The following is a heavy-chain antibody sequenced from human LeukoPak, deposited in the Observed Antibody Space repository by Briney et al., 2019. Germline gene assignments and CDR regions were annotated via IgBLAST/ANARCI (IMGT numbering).Heavy chain of an antibody. D-gene: IGHD3-3*01. CDR3: ARVARRSYYDFWSGYYPPDY. CDR2: IKQDGSEK. Sequence: PGGSLRLSCVASGFILSTYWMTWVRQAPGKGLEWVANIKQDGSEKYYVDSVKGRFTVSRDNAKNSLHLQMNSLRAEDTAVYYCARVARRSYYDFWSGYYPPDYWGQGTLVTVSS. V-gene: IGHV3-7*01. CDR1: GFILSTYW. J-gene: IGHJ4*02.